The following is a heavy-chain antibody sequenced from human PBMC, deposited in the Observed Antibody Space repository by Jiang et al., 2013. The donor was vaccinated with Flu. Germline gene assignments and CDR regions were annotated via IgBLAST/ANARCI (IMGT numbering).Heavy chain of an antibody. CDR2: ISNDGGRM. D-gene: IGHD2-8*02. V-gene: IGHV3-23*01. J-gene: IGHJ1*01. Sequence: VQLLESGGGLVQPGGSLRLSCEASGFTFSKYAIYWVRQAPGKGPEWVSGISNDGGRMYYADSVKGRFTISRDNSRNKLYLQMNSLRVEDTAVYYCANSGGLGCWGQGTLVTVSS. CDR1: GFTFSKYA. CDR3: ANSGGLGC.